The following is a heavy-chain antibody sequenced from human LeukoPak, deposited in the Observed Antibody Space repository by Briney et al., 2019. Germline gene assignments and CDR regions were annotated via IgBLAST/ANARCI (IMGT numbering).Heavy chain of an antibody. CDR3: ARVKGVTTSL. Sequence: PSETLSLTCTVYGGSFTGYYWTWVRQVPGKGLEWIGEINHRGSTDYNPSLKSRVTMSVDTSKNHFSLRLSSVTAADTAVYYCARVKGVTTSLWGQGTLVTVSS. J-gene: IGHJ4*02. V-gene: IGHV4-34*01. D-gene: IGHD4-17*01. CDR2: INHRGST. CDR1: GGSFTGYY.